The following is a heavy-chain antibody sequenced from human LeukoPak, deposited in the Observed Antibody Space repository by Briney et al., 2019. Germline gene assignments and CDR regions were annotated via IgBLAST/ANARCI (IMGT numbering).Heavy chain of an antibody. J-gene: IGHJ4*02. CDR1: GGSFSGYY. CDR2: IYYSGSP. Sequence: SETLSLTCAVYGGSFSGYYWSWIRQPPGKGLEWIGSIYYSGSPNYNPSLRSRVTMSVDTSNNQFSLWLSSVTSADTAVYYCARGGVAAPYARSEYYFDLWGQGTLVTVSS. CDR3: ARGGVAAPYARSEYYFDL. V-gene: IGHV4-59*01. D-gene: IGHD6-19*01.